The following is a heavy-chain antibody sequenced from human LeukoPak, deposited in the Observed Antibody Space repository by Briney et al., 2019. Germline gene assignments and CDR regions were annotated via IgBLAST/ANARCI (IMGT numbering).Heavy chain of an antibody. CDR1: GFTFSNYW. Sequence: GGSLRLSCAASGFTFSNYWMAWVRQAPAKGLEWVANIKQDGSEKYYVDSVKGRFTISRDNAKNSLFLEVNSLRAEDTAVYYCARDPRSAGRYNWFDPWGQGTLVTVSS. CDR3: ARDPRSAGRYNWFDP. J-gene: IGHJ5*02. D-gene: IGHD2-15*01. V-gene: IGHV3-7*03. CDR2: IKQDGSEK.